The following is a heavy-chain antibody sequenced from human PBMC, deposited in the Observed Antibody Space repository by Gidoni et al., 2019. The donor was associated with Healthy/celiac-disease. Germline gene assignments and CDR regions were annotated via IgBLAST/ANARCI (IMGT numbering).Heavy chain of an antibody. CDR3: ARDDPVVNFDY. J-gene: IGHJ4*02. Sequence: QVQLQESGPGLVKPSETLSLTCAVSGYSISSGYYWGWIRQPPGQGLEWIGSIYHSGSTYYNPSLKSRVTISVDTSKNQFSLKLSSVTAADTAVYYCARDDPVVNFDYWGQGTLVTVSS. V-gene: IGHV4-38-2*02. CDR2: IYHSGST. CDR1: GYSISSGYY.